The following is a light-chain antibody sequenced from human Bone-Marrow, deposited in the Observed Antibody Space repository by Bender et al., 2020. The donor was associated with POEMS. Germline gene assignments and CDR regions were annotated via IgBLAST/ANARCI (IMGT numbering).Light chain of an antibody. Sequence: QSALTQPASVSGSPGQSITISCTGSARDVGGYHYVSWYQQHPGKAPKLLIYGVTKRPSGVSDRFSGSKSGNTASLTISGLQAEDEADYYCSSYARSNTLYVLGTATKVTVL. CDR2: GVT. V-gene: IGLV2-14*03. CDR1: ARDVGGYHY. J-gene: IGLJ1*01. CDR3: SSYARSNTLYV.